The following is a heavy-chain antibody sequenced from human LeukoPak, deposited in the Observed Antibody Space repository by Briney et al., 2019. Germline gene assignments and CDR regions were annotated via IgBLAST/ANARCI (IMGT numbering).Heavy chain of an antibody. CDR2: ITGSGCNA. CDR3: AKSMGSSSAYRFEY. CDR1: GFTFDSFA. J-gene: IGHJ4*02. V-gene: IGHV3-23*01. D-gene: IGHD6-13*01. Sequence: GGSLRLSCAASGFTFDSFAMNWVRQAPGKGLEWVSTITGSGCNAYYAGTVKGRFTISRDNTQSTLYLQMNRLSSEDTAVYYCAKSMGSSSAYRFEYWGQGTLVTVSS.